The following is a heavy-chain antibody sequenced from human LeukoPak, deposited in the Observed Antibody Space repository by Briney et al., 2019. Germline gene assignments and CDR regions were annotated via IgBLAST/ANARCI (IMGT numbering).Heavy chain of an antibody. V-gene: IGHV4-34*01. Sequence: SETLSLTCAVYGGSFSGYYWSWIRQPPGKGLEWIGEINHSGSTNYNPSLKSRVTISVDTSKNQFSLKLSSVTAADTVVYYCARARVSSRYKGGMDVWGQGTTVTVSS. CDR3: ARARVSSRYKGGMDV. CDR2: INHSGST. D-gene: IGHD6-13*01. CDR1: GGSFSGYY. J-gene: IGHJ6*02.